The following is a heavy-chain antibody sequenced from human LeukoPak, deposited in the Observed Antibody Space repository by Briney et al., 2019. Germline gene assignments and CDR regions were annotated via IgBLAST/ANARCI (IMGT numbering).Heavy chain of an antibody. CDR3: ARDLTGGDAFDI. D-gene: IGHD3-9*01. CDR2: ISAYNGNT. Sequence: ASVKVSCEASGYTFTSYGISWVRQAPGQGLEWMGWISAYNGNTNYAQKLQGRVTMTTDTSTSTAYMELRSLRSDDTAVYYCARDLTGGDAFDIWGQGTMVTVSS. CDR1: GYTFTSYG. V-gene: IGHV1-18*01. J-gene: IGHJ3*02.